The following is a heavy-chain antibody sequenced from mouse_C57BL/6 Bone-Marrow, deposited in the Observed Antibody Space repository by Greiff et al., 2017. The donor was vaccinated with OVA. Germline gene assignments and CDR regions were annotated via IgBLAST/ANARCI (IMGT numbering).Heavy chain of an antibody. D-gene: IGHD2-2*01. CDR3: AREDGYADAMDY. Sequence: QVQLQQPGAELVRPGTSVKVSCKASGYTFTSYWMHWVKQRPGQGLEWIGVIDPSDSYTNYNQKFKGKATLTVDTSSSTAYMQLSSLTSEDSAVYYCAREDGYADAMDYWGQGTSVTVSS. J-gene: IGHJ4*01. CDR1: GYTFTSYW. CDR2: IDPSDSYT. V-gene: IGHV1-59*01.